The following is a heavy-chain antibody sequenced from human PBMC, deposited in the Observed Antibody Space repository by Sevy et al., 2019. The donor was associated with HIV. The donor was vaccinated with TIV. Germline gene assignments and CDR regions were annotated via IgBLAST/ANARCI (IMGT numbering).Heavy chain of an antibody. J-gene: IGHJ4*02. V-gene: IGHV3-49*03. CDR2: NRSKDYGGAT. CDR3: TRGYYYDSSGYSDY. CDR1: GFTFGDYA. D-gene: IGHD3-22*01. Sequence: GGSLRLSCTGSGFTFGDYAMSWFRQAPGMGLEWVGFNRSKDYGGATEYAASVKGRLTISRDDSKSIADLQMNSLKTEDTAVYYCTRGYYYDSSGYSDYWGQGTLVTVSS.